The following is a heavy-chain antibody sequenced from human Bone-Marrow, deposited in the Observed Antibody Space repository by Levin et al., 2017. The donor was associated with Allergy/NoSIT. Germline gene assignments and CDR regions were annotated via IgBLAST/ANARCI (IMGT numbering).Heavy chain of an antibody. CDR1: GGSISSYY. CDR2: IYYSGST. J-gene: IGHJ6*02. Sequence: PSETLSLTCTVSGGSISSYYWSWIRQPPGKGLEWIGYIYYSGSTNYNPSLKSRVTISVDTSKNQFSLKLSSVTAADTAVYYCARDWGERGYSYGFVTYYYYGMDVWGQGTTVTVSS. D-gene: IGHD5-18*01. CDR3: ARDWGERGYSYGFVTYYYYGMDV. V-gene: IGHV4-59*01.